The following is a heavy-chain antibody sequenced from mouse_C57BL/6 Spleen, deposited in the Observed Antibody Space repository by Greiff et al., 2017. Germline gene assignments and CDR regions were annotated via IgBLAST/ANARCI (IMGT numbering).Heavy chain of an antibody. CDR1: GYTFTDYN. CDR3: ARARRLLRSYYFDY. V-gene: IGHV1-18*01. CDR2: INPNNGGT. Sequence: VQLKQSGPELVKPGASVKIPCKAFGYTFTDYNMDWVKQSHGKSLEWIGDINPNNGGTIYNQKFTGKATLTVDKSSSTAYMELRSLTSEDTAVYYCARARRLLRSYYFDYWGQGTTRTVSS. D-gene: IGHD1-1*01. J-gene: IGHJ2*01.